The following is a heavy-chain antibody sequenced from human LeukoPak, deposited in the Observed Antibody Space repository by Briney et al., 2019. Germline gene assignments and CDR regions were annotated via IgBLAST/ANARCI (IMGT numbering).Heavy chain of an antibody. CDR1: GDSISISSYC. D-gene: IGHD4-23*01. J-gene: IGHJ5*01. V-gene: IGHV4-39*01. CDR3: ARHDGRSGGTMGAFDF. CDR2: IYYGGTI. Sequence: SETLSLTCTVSGDSISISSYCWGWIRQPPGKGLEWIGSIYYGGTIFYNPPLNSRVTISVDTSKNQFSLQLNSVTAADTAFYYCARHDGRSGGTMGAFDFWGQGSLVTVSS.